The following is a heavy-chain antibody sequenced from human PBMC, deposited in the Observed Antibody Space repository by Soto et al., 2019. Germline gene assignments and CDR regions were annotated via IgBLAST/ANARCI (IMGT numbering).Heavy chain of an antibody. V-gene: IGHV1-69*02. CDR2: IIPILGIA. D-gene: IGHD6-13*01. CDR1: GGTFSSYT. CDR3: AGDIAAAGIHLFDI. J-gene: IGHJ3*02. Sequence: QVQLVQSGAEVKKPGSSVKVSCKASGGTFSSYTISWVRQAPGQGLEWMGRIIPILGIANYAQKFQGRVTITADKSTSTAYMELSSLRSEDTAVYYCAGDIAAAGIHLFDIWGQGTMVTVSS.